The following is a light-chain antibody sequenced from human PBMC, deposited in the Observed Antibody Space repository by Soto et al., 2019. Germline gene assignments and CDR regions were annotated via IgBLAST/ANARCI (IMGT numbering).Light chain of an antibody. CDR2: DAS. CDR3: QQYGGSST. V-gene: IGKV3-11*01. J-gene: IGKJ1*01. CDR1: QSVSSY. Sequence: EIVLTPSPATLSLSPVERATLSCRASQSVSSYLAWYQQKPGQAPRLLIYDASNRATGIPARFSGSGSGTDFTLTISSLEPEDFAVYYCQQYGGSSTFGQGTKVDIK.